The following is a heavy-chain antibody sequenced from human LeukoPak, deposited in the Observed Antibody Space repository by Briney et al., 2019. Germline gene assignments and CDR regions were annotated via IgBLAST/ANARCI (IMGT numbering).Heavy chain of an antibody. D-gene: IGHD5-24*01. CDR3: ARVGNGYNYGDAFDI. Sequence: GASVKVSCKASGGTFSSYAISWVRQAPGQGLEWMGRIIPILGIANYAQKFQGRDTITADKSTSTAYMELSSLRSEDTAVYYCARVGNGYNYGDAFDIWGQGTMVTVSS. CDR2: IIPILGIA. V-gene: IGHV1-69*04. J-gene: IGHJ3*02. CDR1: GGTFSSYA.